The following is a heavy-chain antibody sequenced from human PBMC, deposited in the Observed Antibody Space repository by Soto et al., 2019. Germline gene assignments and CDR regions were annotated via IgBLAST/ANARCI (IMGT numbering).Heavy chain of an antibody. CDR1: GFTFSSYA. V-gene: IGHV3-30*18. CDR2: ISYDGSNN. J-gene: IGHJ5*02. CDR3: AKNVGYCSGGKCYSGWFDP. D-gene: IGHD2-15*01. Sequence: QVQLVESGGGLVQPGRSLRLSCEASGFTFSSYAMHWARQAPGKGPEWVAVISYDGSNNYYGDDVKGRFIISRDNSKNMLYLQMNSLRVEDTAVYYCAKNVGYCSGGKCYSGWFDPWGQGTLVIVSS.